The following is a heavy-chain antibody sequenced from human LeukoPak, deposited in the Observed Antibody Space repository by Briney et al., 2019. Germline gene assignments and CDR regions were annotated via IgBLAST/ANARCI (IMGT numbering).Heavy chain of an antibody. CDR3: ARGVTYQYDTNGLGAFDI. CDR2: ISSSSSYI. V-gene: IGHV3-21*01. Sequence: GGSLRLSCVVSRFTFSDYSMNWVRQAPGKGLEWVSSISSSSSYINYADSVKGRFTISRDNAKNSLSLQMNSLRAEDTALYYCARGVTYQYDTNGLGAFDIWGQGTMVTVSS. J-gene: IGHJ3*02. CDR1: RFTFSDYS. D-gene: IGHD3-22*01.